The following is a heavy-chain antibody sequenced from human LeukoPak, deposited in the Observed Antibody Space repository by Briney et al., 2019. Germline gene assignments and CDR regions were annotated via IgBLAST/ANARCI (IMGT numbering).Heavy chain of an antibody. CDR3: ARGGRDSSGYSKAESDAFDI. D-gene: IGHD3-22*01. CDR2: INPNSGGT. J-gene: IGHJ3*02. Sequence: ASVKVSCKASGYTFTGYYMHWVRQAPGQGLEWMGWINPNSGGTNYAQKFQGRVTMTRDTSISTAYMELSRLRSDDTAVYYCARGGRDSSGYSKAESDAFDIWGQGTMVTVSS. V-gene: IGHV1-2*02. CDR1: GYTFTGYY.